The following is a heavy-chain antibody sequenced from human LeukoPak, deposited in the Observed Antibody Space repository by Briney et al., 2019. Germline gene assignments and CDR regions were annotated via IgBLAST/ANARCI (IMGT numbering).Heavy chain of an antibody. CDR2: IYTSGST. Sequence: SETLSHTCTVSGGSISSYYWSWIRQPAGKGLEWIGRIYTSGSTNYNPSLKSRVTMSVDTSKNQFSLKLSSVTAADTAVYYCARGNAESYDFWSGYNWFDPWGQGTLVTVSS. V-gene: IGHV4-4*07. D-gene: IGHD3-3*01. J-gene: IGHJ5*02. CDR3: ARGNAESYDFWSGYNWFDP. CDR1: GGSISSYY.